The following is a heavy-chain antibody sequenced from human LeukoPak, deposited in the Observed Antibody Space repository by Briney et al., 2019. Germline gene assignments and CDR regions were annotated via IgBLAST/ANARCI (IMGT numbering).Heavy chain of an antibody. CDR3: ANGNYGDPLEYFDY. CDR2: INHSGST. V-gene: IGHV4-34*01. CDR1: GGSFSGYY. Sequence: PSETLSLTCAVYGGSFSGYYWSWIRQPPGKGLEWIGEINHSGSTNYNPSLKSRVTISVDTSKNQFSLKLSSVTAADTAVYYCANGNYGDPLEYFDYWGQGTLVTVSS. D-gene: IGHD4-17*01. J-gene: IGHJ4*02.